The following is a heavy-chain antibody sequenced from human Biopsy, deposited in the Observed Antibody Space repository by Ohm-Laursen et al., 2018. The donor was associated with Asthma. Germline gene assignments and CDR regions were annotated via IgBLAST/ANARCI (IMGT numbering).Heavy chain of an antibody. J-gene: IGHJ5*02. CDR3: ARGQKSPGDRWFDP. D-gene: IGHD7-27*01. CDR2: INPNSGGT. Sequence: GASVKASCKTSGYTFIGYLIHWARQAAGQGLEWRGRINPNSGGTNYAQKFQGRVTMTSDTSISTAYMELSRLRPDDTALYYCARGQKSPGDRWFDPWGQGTLVTVSS. V-gene: IGHV1-2*06. CDR1: GYTFIGYL.